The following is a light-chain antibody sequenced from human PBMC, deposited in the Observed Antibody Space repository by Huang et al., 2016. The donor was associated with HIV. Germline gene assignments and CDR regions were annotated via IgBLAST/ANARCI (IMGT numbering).Light chain of an antibody. CDR2: GVS. CDR3: QQYDSSPGT. V-gene: IGKV3-20*01. J-gene: IGKJ1*01. Sequence: EIVLTQSPGTLSLSPGERATLSCRASQSVSSGYLAWYQKRPGQAHRLLSFGVSTRATGIPDRFSGSWSGTDFTLTISRLEPEDFAVYYCQQYDSSPGTFGQGTKVEIK. CDR1: QSVSSGY.